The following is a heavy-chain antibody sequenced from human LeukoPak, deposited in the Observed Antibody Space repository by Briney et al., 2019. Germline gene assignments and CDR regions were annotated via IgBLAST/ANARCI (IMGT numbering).Heavy chain of an antibody. V-gene: IGHV3-13*05. D-gene: IGHD2-21*01. CDR2: VNSAGNP. CDR1: GFTFSDYD. J-gene: IGHJ2*01. CDR3: AREPPIEGYWYFDL. Sequence: GGSLRLSCAASGFTFSDYDMHCVRQVPGKGLEWVSAVNSAGNPPYGASVRGQFTISRENAKISLYLQMNNLRGEDTAVYYCAREPPIEGYWYFDLWGRGTLVTVSS.